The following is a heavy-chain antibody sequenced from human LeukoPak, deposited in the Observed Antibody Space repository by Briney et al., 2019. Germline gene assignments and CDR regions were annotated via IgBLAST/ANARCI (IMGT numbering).Heavy chain of an antibody. V-gene: IGHV1-69*13. D-gene: IGHD4-11*01. CDR2: IIPIFGTA. J-gene: IGHJ4*02. CDR3: AREGADYSNSYYFDY. Sequence: SEKVSCKASGGTFSSYAISWVRQAPGQGLEWMGGIIPIFGTANYAQKFQGRVTITADESTSTAYMELSSLRSEDTAVYYCAREGADYSNSYYFDYWGQGTLVIVSS. CDR1: GGTFSSYA.